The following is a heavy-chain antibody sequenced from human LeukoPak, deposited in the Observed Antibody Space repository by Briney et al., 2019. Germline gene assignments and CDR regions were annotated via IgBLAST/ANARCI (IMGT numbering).Heavy chain of an antibody. CDR3: ARTRAPYYYASGSPDF. Sequence: ASVKVSCKATGYTFTAYYMQWVRQAPGQGLEWMGWINTNTGSPNYAQGFTGRFVFSLDTSVSTAYLQITSLKAEDTAVYYCARTRAPYYYASGSPDFWGQGTLVTVSS. CDR1: GYTFTAYY. CDR2: INTNTGSP. J-gene: IGHJ4*02. D-gene: IGHD3-10*01. V-gene: IGHV7-4-1*02.